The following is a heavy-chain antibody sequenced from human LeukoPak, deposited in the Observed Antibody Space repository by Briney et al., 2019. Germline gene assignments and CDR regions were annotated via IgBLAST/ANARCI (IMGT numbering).Heavy chain of an antibody. CDR2: IYTSGST. CDR3: AREYGPCSGGSCYLPYYYYYGMDV. CDR1: GGSISSYY. V-gene: IGHV4-4*07. Sequence: SETLSLTCTVSGGSISSYYWSWIRQPAGKGLEWIGRIYTSGSTNYNPSLKSRVTMSVDTSKSQFSLKLSSVTAADTAVYYCAREYGPCSGGSCYLPYYYYYGMDVWGQGTTVTVSS. J-gene: IGHJ6*02. D-gene: IGHD2-15*01.